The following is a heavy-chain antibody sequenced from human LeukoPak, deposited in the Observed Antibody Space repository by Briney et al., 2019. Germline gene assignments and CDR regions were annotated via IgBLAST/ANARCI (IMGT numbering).Heavy chain of an antibody. CDR1: GFTVNSYA. CDR3: ANEYSKGDV. J-gene: IGHJ3*01. D-gene: IGHD4-11*01. CDR2: ISGSGGNT. V-gene: IGHV3-23*01. Sequence: PGGSLRLSCTASGFTVNSYAMSWVRQAPGKGLEWVSGISGSGGNTYYADSVKGRFTISRDNSKNTLYLQMNSLRAEDAAVYYCANEYSKGDVWGQGTMVTVSS.